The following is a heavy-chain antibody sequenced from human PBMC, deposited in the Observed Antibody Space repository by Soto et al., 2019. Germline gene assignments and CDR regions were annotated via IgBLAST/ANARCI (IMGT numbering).Heavy chain of an antibody. CDR3: AIGYRENHFYAMDV. J-gene: IGHJ6*02. CDR2: IIPTFGIG. Sequence: QVQLVQSGAEVKMPGSSVRVSCKASGGSFSKYGISWVRQAPGQGLEWMGGIIPTFGIGNYAEKFLGRVTITAVESTSTSPMELSSLCSADTAVYFCAIGYRENHFYAMDVGCQWTTVTVSS. D-gene: IGHD1-26*01. V-gene: IGHV1-69*01. CDR1: GGSFSKYG.